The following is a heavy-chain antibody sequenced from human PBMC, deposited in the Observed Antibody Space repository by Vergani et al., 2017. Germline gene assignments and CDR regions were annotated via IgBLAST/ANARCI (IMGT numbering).Heavy chain of an antibody. V-gene: IGHV1-69*12. D-gene: IGHD2-15*01. CDR1: GGTFSSYA. CDR2: IIPIFGTA. Sequence: QVQLVQSGAEVKKPGSSVKVSCKASGGTFSSYAISWVRQAPGQGLEWMGGIIPIFGTANYAQKFQGRVTITADESTSTAYMELSSLRSEDTAVYYCARNVRYCSGGSCYGSAYGMDVWGQGTTVTVSS. CDR3: ARNVRYCSGGSCYGSAYGMDV. J-gene: IGHJ6*02.